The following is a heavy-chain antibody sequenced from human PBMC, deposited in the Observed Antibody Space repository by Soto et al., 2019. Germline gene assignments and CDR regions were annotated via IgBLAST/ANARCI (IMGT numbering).Heavy chain of an antibody. J-gene: IGHJ4*02. V-gene: IGHV3-23*01. CDR1: GFTFSSYA. Sequence: PGGSLRLSCAASGFTFSSYAMSWVRQAPGKGLEWVSAISGSGGSTYYADSVKGRFTISRDNSKNTLYLQMNSLRAEDTAVYYCAKEGTSYGSGSYYPLTFEYWGQGTLVTVSS. D-gene: IGHD3-10*01. CDR2: ISGSGGST. CDR3: AKEGTSYGSGSYYPLTFEY.